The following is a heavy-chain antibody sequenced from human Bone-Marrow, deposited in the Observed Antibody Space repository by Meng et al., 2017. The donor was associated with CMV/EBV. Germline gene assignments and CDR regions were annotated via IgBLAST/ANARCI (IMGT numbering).Heavy chain of an antibody. D-gene: IGHD1-26*01. CDR1: GYTFTSDG. CDR2: ISVYNGNT. V-gene: IGHV1-18*01. J-gene: IGHJ4*02. CDR3: ARDRFPGHSGSYPLGY. Sequence: ASVNVSCKASGYTFTSDGISWVRQAPGQGLEWMGWISVYNGNTNYAQKLQGRVTITPDTSTSTAYMELRSLRSDDTAVYYCARDRFPGHSGSYPLGYWGQGMLVTVSS.